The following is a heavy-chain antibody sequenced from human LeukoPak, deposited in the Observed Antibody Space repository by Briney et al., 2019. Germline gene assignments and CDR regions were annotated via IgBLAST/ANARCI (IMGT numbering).Heavy chain of an antibody. CDR1: GFTVSSNS. Sequence: GGSLRLSCTVSGFTVSSNSMSWVRQAPGKGLEWVSFTYSAGNTHYSDSVKGRFTISIDNSKNTLYLQMNSLRAEDTAVYYCAKSLEIVHSPFDYWGQGTLVTVSS. CDR2: TYSAGNT. J-gene: IGHJ4*02. CDR3: AKSLEIVHSPFDY. V-gene: IGHV3-53*01. D-gene: IGHD5-12*01.